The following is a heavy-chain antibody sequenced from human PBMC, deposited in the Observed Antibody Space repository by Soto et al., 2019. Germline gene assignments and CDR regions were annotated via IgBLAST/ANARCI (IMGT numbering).Heavy chain of an antibody. J-gene: IGHJ6*02. D-gene: IGHD6-19*01. CDR1: GGSISSGGYY. CDR2: IYYSGST. Sequence: QVQLQESGPGLVKPSQTLSLTCTVSGGSISSGGYYWSWIRQHPGKGLEWIGYIYYSGSTYYNPSLKSRVTISVDTSKNQFSLKLSSVTAADTAVYYCARVNANRTGAVAGAQYYYYYGMDVWGQGTTVTVSS. CDR3: ARVNANRTGAVAGAQYYYYYGMDV. V-gene: IGHV4-31*03.